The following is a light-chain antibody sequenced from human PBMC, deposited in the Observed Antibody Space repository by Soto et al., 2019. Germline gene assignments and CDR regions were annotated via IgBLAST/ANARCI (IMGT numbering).Light chain of an antibody. J-gene: IGKJ4*01. CDR1: QSIGSY. CDR3: QHRDNWPPGAT. CDR2: DAS. Sequence: EIVLTQSPAPLYLSPGERATLSCRASQSIGSYLAWYQQKPGQAPRRLIYDASKRATGIPARFSGSGSGTDFTLTISSLEPEAFAVYYCQHRDNWPPGATLGGGTKVEI. V-gene: IGKV3-11*01.